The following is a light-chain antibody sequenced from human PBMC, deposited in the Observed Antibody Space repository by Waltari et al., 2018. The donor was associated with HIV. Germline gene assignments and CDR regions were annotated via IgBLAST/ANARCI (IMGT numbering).Light chain of an antibody. J-gene: IGLJ2*01. CDR2: DVF. Sequence: QSALTQPASVSGSPGPSITISCTGTSSDIAASEYVSWYRQHPDKAPQLLIYDVFYRPSGVSHRFSGSKSGNTASLTISGLQAEDEAVYSCSSYTTTNTIIFGGGTKLTVL. CDR1: SSDIAASEY. V-gene: IGLV2-14*03. CDR3: SSYTTTNTII.